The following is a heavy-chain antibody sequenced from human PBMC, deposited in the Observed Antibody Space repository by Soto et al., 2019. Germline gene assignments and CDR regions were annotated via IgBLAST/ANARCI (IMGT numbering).Heavy chain of an antibody. Sequence: VQLVESGGGVVQPGRSLRLSCAASGFTFSNYAMDWVRQAPGKGLEWVSYISGSGRTVLYADSVKGRFTISRDKSKNTLYLQMNSLRAEDTAVYYCARDGGRGYSMDVWGQGTTATVS. J-gene: IGHJ6*02. V-gene: IGHV3-48*01. D-gene: IGHD3-16*01. CDR3: ARDGGRGYSMDV. CDR1: GFTFSNYA. CDR2: ISGSGRTV.